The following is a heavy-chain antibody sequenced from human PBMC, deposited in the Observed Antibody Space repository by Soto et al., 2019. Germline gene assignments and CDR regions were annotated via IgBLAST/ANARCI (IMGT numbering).Heavy chain of an antibody. D-gene: IGHD2-8*01. J-gene: IGHJ3*02. CDR2: IKHDGIEQ. Sequence: EVQLVESGGRLVQPGGSLRLSCEASGFSFSKYWMTWVRQAPGKGLELVANIKHDGIEQFYVDSVKGRFTVSRDNAKHSLYLQMSNLRAEDTAVYYCARMYCTNGVRYDAAWGYAFDIWGHGTMVTVSS. CDR3: ARMYCTNGVRYDAAWGYAFDI. V-gene: IGHV3-7*03. CDR1: GFSFSKYW.